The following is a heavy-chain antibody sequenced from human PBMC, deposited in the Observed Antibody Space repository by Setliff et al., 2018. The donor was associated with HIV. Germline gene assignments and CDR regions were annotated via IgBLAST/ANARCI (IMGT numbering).Heavy chain of an antibody. CDR3: ARVGTTVTTRETYKWFDP. Sequence: PSETLSLTCAVYGAPFSGFHWGWIRQPPGKGLEWIGEINHSGSTNYNPSLNSRVTISVDTSKNQFSLKVGSVTAADTAVYYCARVGTTVTTRETYKWFDPWGQGTLVTVSS. CDR1: GAPFSGFH. D-gene: IGHD4-17*01. V-gene: IGHV4-34*01. J-gene: IGHJ5*02. CDR2: INHSGST.